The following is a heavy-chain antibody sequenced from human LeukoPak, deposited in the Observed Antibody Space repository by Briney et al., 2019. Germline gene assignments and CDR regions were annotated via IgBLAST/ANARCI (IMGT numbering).Heavy chain of an antibody. CDR2: INHSGST. V-gene: IGHV4-34*01. D-gene: IGHD6-6*01. CDR1: GGSFSGYY. J-gene: IGHJ4*02. CDR3: ARASSIAARDFDY. Sequence: PSETLSLTCAVYGGSFSGYYWSWIRQPPGKGLEWIGEINHSGSTNYNPSLKSRVTISVDTSKNQFSLKLSSVTAADTAVYYCARASSIAARDFDYWGQGTLVTVSS.